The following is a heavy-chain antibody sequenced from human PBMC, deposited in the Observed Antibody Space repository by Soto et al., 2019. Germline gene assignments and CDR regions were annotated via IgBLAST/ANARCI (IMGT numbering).Heavy chain of an antibody. J-gene: IGHJ6*03. CDR3: AKRDGDLWSGYSNGPHHYMDV. CDR2: ISASGNVA. Sequence: EVQLLESGGGLIQPGGSLRLSCAASGFTFNIYAMTWVRQAPGKGPEWVSVISASGNVAYYAAPVKGRFPISRDNSQSTLFLQMSSLRADDTAVYYCAKRDGDLWSGYSNGPHHYMDVWGKGTTVTVSS. D-gene: IGHD3-3*01. CDR1: GFTFNIYA. V-gene: IGHV3-23*01.